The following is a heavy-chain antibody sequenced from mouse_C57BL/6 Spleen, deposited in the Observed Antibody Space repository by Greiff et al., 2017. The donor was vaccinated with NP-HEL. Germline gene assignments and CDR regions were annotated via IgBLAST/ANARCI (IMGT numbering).Heavy chain of an antibody. CDR2: INPNNGGT. CDR1: GYTFTDYY. D-gene: IGHD2-1*01. J-gene: IGHJ3*01. CDR3: ARGGGNYEAWFAY. V-gene: IGHV1-26*01. Sequence: EVQLQQSGPELVKPGASVKISCKASGYTFTDYYMNWVKQSHGKSLEWIGDINPNNGGTSYNQKFKGKATLTVDKSSSTAYMELRSLTSEDSAVYYCARGGGNYEAWFAYWGQGTLVTVSA.